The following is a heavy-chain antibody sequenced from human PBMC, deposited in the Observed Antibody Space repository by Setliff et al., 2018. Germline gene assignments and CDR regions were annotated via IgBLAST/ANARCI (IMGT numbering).Heavy chain of an antibody. Sequence: PGGSLRLSCAASGFTFDDYGMSWVRQAPGKGLEWVSGINWNGGSTGYADSVKGRFTISRDNAKNSLYLQMNNLRPEDAGFYYCATERSAPWGPFDWWGQGTLGTVS. V-gene: IGHV3-20*04. CDR2: INWNGGST. J-gene: IGHJ4*02. CDR1: GFTFDDYG. CDR3: ATERSAPWGPFDW. D-gene: IGHD3-16*01.